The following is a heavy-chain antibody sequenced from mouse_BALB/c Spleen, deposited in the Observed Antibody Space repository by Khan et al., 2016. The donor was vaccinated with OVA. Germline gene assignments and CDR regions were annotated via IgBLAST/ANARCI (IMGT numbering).Heavy chain of an antibody. CDR3: ARDGSRYNYAMDY. CDR2: ISSSGST. Sequence: EVKLLESGPGLVKPSQSLSLTCTVTGYSITSDYAWNWIRQFPGNKLGWMGYISSSGSTNYNPALKSRISINRDTSKNQFFLQLNSVTTEDTATYYCARDGSRYNYAMDYWGQGTSVTVSS. CDR1: GYSITSDYA. V-gene: IGHV3-2*02. D-gene: IGHD2-3*01. J-gene: IGHJ4*01.